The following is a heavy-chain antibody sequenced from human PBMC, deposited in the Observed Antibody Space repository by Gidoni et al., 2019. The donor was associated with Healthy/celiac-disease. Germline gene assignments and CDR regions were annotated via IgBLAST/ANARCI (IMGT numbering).Heavy chain of an antibody. D-gene: IGHD2-2*02. CDR2: IIPIFGTA. J-gene: IGHJ6*02. CDR3: ERDVGVCSSTSCNSRYYYYDIDV. Sequence: GLEWMGGIIPIFGTANYAQKFQGRVTITADESTSTAYMELSSLRSEDTAVYYWERDVGVCSSTSCNSRYYYYDIDVWGQGTTVTVSS. V-gene: IGHV1-69*01.